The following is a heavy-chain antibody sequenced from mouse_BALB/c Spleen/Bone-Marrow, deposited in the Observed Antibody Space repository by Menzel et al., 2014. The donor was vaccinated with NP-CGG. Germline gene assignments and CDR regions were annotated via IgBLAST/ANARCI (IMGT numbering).Heavy chain of an antibody. CDR1: GFSLTNYG. D-gene: IGHD2-14*01. J-gene: IGHJ4*01. CDR3: AKQDYYRYDYAMDY. Sequence: VKLMESGTGLVAPSQSLSITCTVSGFSLTNYGVSWVRQPPGKGLERLGVIWGDGSTNYHSALISRLSVSKDNSKSQVFLKLNSLQTDDTATYYCAKQDYYRYDYAMDYWGQGTSVTVSS. CDR2: IWGDGST. V-gene: IGHV2-3*01.